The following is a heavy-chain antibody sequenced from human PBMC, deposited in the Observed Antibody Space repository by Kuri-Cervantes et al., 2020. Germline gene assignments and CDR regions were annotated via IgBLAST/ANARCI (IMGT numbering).Heavy chain of an antibody. CDR3: ARGKGSATGNWFDP. Sequence: GGSLRLSCAASGFTFSSYAMHWVRQAPGKGLEWVAVISYDGSNKYYADSVKGRFTISRDNAKNTLYLQMNSLRAEDTAVYYCARGKGSATGNWFDPWGQGTLVTVSS. D-gene: IGHD3-10*01. J-gene: IGHJ5*02. V-gene: IGHV3-30*04. CDR1: GFTFSSYA. CDR2: ISYDGSNK.